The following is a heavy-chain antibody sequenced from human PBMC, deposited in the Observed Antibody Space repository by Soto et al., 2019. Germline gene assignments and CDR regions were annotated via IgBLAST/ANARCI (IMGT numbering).Heavy chain of an antibody. J-gene: IGHJ6*02. D-gene: IGHD4-4*01. Sequence: QVQLVPSGAEVKKPGSSVKVSCKASVDTSTTYGVDWVRQAPGQGPEWMGGIIPIFGSTNYAQKFRDRVTITADKSTSTVYMEVTSLRSEDTAVYYCSRVPLHKGYYYYYGMDVWGQGTTVTVSS. CDR1: VDTSTTYG. CDR2: IIPIFGST. V-gene: IGHV1-69*06. CDR3: SRVPLHKGYYYYYGMDV.